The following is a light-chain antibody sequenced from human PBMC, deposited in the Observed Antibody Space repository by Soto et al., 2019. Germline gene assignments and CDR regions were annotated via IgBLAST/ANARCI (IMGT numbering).Light chain of an antibody. CDR2: GAS. J-gene: IGKJ5*01. CDR1: QSISGNY. Sequence: EIVMTQSPGTLSLSPVERATLSFSSSQSISGNYLAWYQQKPGQAPRLLIYGASNRATGIPERFSGSGSGTDFTLTISRLEPQDSAMYYCQQYVISVTFGQGTRLEIK. V-gene: IGKV3-20*01. CDR3: QQYVISVT.